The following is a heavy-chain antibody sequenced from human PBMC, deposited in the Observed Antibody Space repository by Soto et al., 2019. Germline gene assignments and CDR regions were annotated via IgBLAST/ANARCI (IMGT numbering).Heavy chain of an antibody. Sequence: SETLSLTCSVSGGSISRGGYYWSWIRQHPGRGLEWIGYIYYSGNTYYNPSLKSRVTISVDTSKNQFSLKLSAVTAADTAVYYCARGRVGATTDYFDYWGQGXLVTVSS. CDR3: ARGRVGATTDYFDY. CDR2: IYYSGNT. J-gene: IGHJ4*02. V-gene: IGHV4-31*03. D-gene: IGHD1-26*01. CDR1: GGSISRGGYY.